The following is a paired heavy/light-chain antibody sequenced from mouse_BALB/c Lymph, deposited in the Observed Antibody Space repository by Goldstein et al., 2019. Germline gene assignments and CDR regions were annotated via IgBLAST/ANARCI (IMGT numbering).Light chain of an antibody. J-gene: IGKJ1*01. CDR1: QSVSTSSYSY. CDR2: YAS. Sequence: DIVLTQSPASLAVSLGQRATISCRASQSVSTSSYSYMHWYQQKPGQPPKLLIKYASNLESGVPARFSGSGSGTDFTLNIHPVEEEDTATYYCQHSWEIPWTFGGGTKLEIK. V-gene: IGKV3-7*01. CDR3: QHSWEIPWT.
Heavy chain of an antibody. Sequence: QVQLQQSGPELVKPGASVRISCKASGYTFTSYYIHWVKQRPGQGLEWIGWIYPGNVNTKYNEKFKGKATLTADKSSSTAYMQLSSLTSEDSAVYFCARGYYRYDVRGVLDYWGQGTTLTVSS. V-gene: IGHV1S56*01. CDR2: IYPGNVNT. J-gene: IGHJ2*01. CDR1: GYTFTSYY. D-gene: IGHD2-14*01. CDR3: ARGYYRYDVRGVLDY.